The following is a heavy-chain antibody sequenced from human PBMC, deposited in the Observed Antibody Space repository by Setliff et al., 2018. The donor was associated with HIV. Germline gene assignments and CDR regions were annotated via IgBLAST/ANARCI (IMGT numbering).Heavy chain of an antibody. V-gene: IGHV3-48*04. D-gene: IGHD3-22*01. CDR3: AREGYYYDSTGVEYFDY. CDR2: ISSSSTI. CDR1: GLTFSSYS. J-gene: IGHJ4*02. Sequence: LRLSCAASGLTFSSYSMNWVRQAPGKGLEWVSYISSSSTIYYADSAKGRFTISRDNAKNSLYLQMNSLRAEDTAVYYCAREGYYYDSTGVEYFDYWGQGTLVTVSS.